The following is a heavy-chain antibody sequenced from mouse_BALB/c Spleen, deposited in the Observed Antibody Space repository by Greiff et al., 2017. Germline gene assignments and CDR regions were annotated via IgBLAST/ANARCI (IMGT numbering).Heavy chain of an antibody. J-gene: IGHJ2*01. V-gene: IGHV1-14*01. CDR2: INPYNDGT. Sequence: EVQLQQSGPELVKPGASVKMSCKASGYTFTSYVMHWVKQKPGQGLEWIGYINPYNDGTKYNEKFKGKATLTSDKSSSTAYMELSSLTSEDSAVYYCARYPYGSSYVRENFDYWGQGTTLTVSS. D-gene: IGHD1-1*01. CDR3: ARYPYGSSYVRENFDY. CDR1: GYTFTSYV.